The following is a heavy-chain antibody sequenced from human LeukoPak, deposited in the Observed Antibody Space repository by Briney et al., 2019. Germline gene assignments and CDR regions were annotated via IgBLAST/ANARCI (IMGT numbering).Heavy chain of an antibody. V-gene: IGHV3-23*01. J-gene: IGHJ4*02. CDR2: ISGSGDST. D-gene: IGHD2-15*01. Sequence: GGSLRLSCAASGFTFSIYAMSWVRQAPGKGLEWVSAISGSGDSTYYADSVKGRFTISRDNSKNTLYLQMNSLRAEDTAVYYCARGGYCSGGSCYENWGQGTLVTVSS. CDR1: GFTFSIYA. CDR3: ARGGYCSGGSCYEN.